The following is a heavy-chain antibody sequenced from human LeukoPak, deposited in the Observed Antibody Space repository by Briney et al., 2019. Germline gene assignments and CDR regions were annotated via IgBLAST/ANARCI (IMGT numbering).Heavy chain of an antibody. J-gene: IGHJ4*02. D-gene: IGHD6-19*01. V-gene: IGHV4-34*01. CDR3: ARDGIAVAGHYFDY. CDR2: INESGSA. Sequence: SETLSLTCAVYGGSSSGYYWSWIRQPPGKGLEWIGEINESGSANYNPSLKSRVTISVDTSKNQFSLKVNSVTAADTAVYYCARDGIAVAGHYFDYWGQGTLVTVSS. CDR1: GGSSSGYY.